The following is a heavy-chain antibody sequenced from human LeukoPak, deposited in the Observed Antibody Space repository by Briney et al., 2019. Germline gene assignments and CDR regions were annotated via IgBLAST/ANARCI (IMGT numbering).Heavy chain of an antibody. CDR2: IYHSGST. V-gene: IGHV4-38-2*02. D-gene: IGHD4-23*01. CDR3: AGDYGGSFDY. Sequence: PSETLSLTCTVSGYSISSGYYWGWIRQPPGKGLEWIGSIYHSGSTYYNPSLKSRVTISVDTSKNQFSLKLSSVTAADTAVYYCAGDYGGSFDYWGQGTLVTVSS. J-gene: IGHJ4*02. CDR1: GYSISSGYY.